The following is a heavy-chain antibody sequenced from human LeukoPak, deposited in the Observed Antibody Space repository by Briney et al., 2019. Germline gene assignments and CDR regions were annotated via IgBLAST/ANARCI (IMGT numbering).Heavy chain of an antibody. CDR1: GIAFSDYF. Sequence: GGSLRLSCAASGIAFSDYFMTWIRQAPGKGPEWLAHISGSGSYIYYADSVKGRFTISRDNAKNTLNLQMNSLRAEDMALYYCATRGGAIWGQGTLVTVSS. J-gene: IGHJ4*02. CDR3: ATRGGAI. CDR2: ISGSGSYI. V-gene: IGHV3-11*01. D-gene: IGHD1-26*01.